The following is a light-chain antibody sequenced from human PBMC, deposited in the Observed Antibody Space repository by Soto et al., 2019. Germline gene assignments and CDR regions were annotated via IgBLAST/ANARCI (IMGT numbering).Light chain of an antibody. V-gene: IGKV1-5*01. J-gene: IGKJ5*01. Sequence: DIQVTQSPSTLSASVGDRVTITCRASQSINSWLAWYQQKPGKAPKLLIYDASSLESGVPSRFSGRGSGTEFTLTISSLQPDDFATYYCQQYNNYSPITFGQGTRLELK. CDR3: QQYNNYSPIT. CDR2: DAS. CDR1: QSINSW.